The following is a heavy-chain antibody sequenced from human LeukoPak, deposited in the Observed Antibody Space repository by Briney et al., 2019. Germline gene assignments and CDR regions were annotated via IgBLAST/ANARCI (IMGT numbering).Heavy chain of an antibody. Sequence: GGSLRLSCAASRFSFSIYWMNWVRQAPGKGLEWVANIKQDGSEKYYVDSVKGRFTISRDNAKNSLYLQMNSLRAEDTAVYYCARGYFGIFTGYSPLDYWGQGTLVTVSS. D-gene: IGHD3-9*01. CDR3: ARGYFGIFTGYSPLDY. CDR1: RFSFSIYW. V-gene: IGHV3-7*04. J-gene: IGHJ4*02. CDR2: IKQDGSEK.